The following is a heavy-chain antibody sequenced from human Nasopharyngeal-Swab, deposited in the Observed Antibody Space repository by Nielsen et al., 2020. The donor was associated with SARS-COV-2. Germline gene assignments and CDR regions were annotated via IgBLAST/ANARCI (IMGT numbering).Heavy chain of an antibody. Sequence: GGSLRLSCAASGFTFSSYGMHWVRQAPGKGLEWVAVIWYDGSNKYYADSVKGRFTTSRDNSKNTLYLQMNSLRAEDTAVYYCAREKWELGGFDYWGQGTLVTVSS. D-gene: IGHD1-26*01. CDR3: AREKWELGGFDY. CDR1: GFTFSSYG. J-gene: IGHJ4*02. CDR2: IWYDGSNK. V-gene: IGHV3-33*01.